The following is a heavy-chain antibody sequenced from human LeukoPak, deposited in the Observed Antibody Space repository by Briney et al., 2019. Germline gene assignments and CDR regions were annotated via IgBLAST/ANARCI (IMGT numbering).Heavy chain of an antibody. CDR3: ARGARNAGSGYSFDY. Sequence: GGSLRLSCAASGFTFSSYSMNWVRQAPGKGLEWVSSISSSSSYIYYADSVKGRFTISRDSAKNSLYLQMNSLRAEDTAVYYCARGARNAGSGYSFDYWGQGTLVTVSS. J-gene: IGHJ4*02. D-gene: IGHD3-3*01. V-gene: IGHV3-21*01. CDR2: ISSSSSYI. CDR1: GFTFSSYS.